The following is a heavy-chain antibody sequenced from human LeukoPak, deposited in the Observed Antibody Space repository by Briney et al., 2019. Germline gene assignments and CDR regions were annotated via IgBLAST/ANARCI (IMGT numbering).Heavy chain of an antibody. D-gene: IGHD6-6*01. CDR1: GFTFDDYA. CDR3: AKDSVSGSSSSLDY. J-gene: IGHJ4*02. CDR2: ISWNSGSI. V-gene: IGHV3-9*01. Sequence: GGSLRLSCAASGFTFDDYAMHWVRQAPGKGLEWVSGISWNSGSIGYADSVKGRFTISRDNAKNSLYLQMNSLRAEDTALYYCAKDSVSGSSSSLDYWGQGTLVTVSS.